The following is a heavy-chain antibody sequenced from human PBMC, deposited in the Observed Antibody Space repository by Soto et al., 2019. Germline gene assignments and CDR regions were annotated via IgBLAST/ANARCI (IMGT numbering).Heavy chain of an antibody. CDR3: VSPEGYYDSSGYTLDY. Sequence: SETLSLTCTVSGDSISISTYYWGWILQPPGKGLEWIGSMFYSGNTYYNPSLKSRVTLSIDTSKNQFSLKLNSVTAADTAVYYCVSPEGYYDSSGYTLDYWGQGTLVTVSS. CDR1: GDSISISTYY. J-gene: IGHJ4*02. D-gene: IGHD3-22*01. V-gene: IGHV4-39*01. CDR2: MFYSGNT.